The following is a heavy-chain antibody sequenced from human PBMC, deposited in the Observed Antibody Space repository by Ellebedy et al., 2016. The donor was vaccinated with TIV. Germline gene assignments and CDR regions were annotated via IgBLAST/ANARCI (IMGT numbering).Heavy chain of an antibody. CDR2: IYHSGST. CDR3: ARDRNPGGPYDSSGYLL. D-gene: IGHD3-22*01. J-gene: IGHJ4*02. CDR1: GYSISSGYY. V-gene: IGHV4-38-2*02. Sequence: SETLSLXXTASGYSISSGYYWGWIRQPPGKGLEWIGSIYHSGSTYYNPSLKSRVTISVDTSKNQFSLKLSSVTAADTAVYYCARDRNPGGPYDSSGYLLWGQGTLVTVSS.